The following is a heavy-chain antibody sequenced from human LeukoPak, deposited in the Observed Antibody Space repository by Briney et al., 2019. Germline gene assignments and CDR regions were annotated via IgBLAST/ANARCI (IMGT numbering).Heavy chain of an antibody. CDR3: ARDRGDSIVGADFDS. D-gene: IGHD1-26*01. Sequence: GGSLRLSCAASGFTFSSYWMSRVRQAPGKGLEWVANIKQDGSEKYYVDSVKGRFTISRDNAKNSLYLQMNSLRAEDTAVYYCARDRGDSIVGADFDSWGQGTLVTVSS. CDR1: GFTFSSYW. CDR2: IKQDGSEK. J-gene: IGHJ4*02. V-gene: IGHV3-7*01.